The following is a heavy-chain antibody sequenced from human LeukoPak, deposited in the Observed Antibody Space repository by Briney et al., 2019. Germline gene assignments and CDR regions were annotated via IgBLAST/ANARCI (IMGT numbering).Heavy chain of an antibody. CDR2: ISSSGSTI. CDR3: ARFEKSGSGSYGPLDY. D-gene: IGHD3-10*01. Sequence: GGSLRLSCAASGFTFSDYYMSWIRQAPGKGLEWVSYISSSGSTIYYADSVKGRFTISRDNAKNSLYLQMNSLRAEDTAVYYCARFEKSGSGSYGPLDYWGQGTLVTVSS. V-gene: IGHV3-11*01. CDR1: GFTFSDYY. J-gene: IGHJ4*02.